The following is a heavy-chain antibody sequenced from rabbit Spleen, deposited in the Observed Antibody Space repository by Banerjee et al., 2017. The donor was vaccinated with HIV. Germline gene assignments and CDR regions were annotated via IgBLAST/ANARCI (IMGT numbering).Heavy chain of an antibody. Sequence: EQLLESGGGLVKPEGSLTLTCTVSGFSFSSNWICWVRQAPGKGLEWIACIDTSNGNTDYANWPKGRFTISKASSTTVTLQMTSLTAADTATYFCARNYVNAFDPWGQGTLVTVS. CDR2: IDTSNGNT. V-gene: IGHV1S45*01. CDR3: ARNYVNAFDP. D-gene: IGHD1-1*01. CDR1: GFSFSSNW. J-gene: IGHJ2*01.